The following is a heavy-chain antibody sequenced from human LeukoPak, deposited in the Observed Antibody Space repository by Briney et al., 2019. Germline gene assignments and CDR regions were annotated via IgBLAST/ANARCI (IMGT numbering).Heavy chain of an antibody. D-gene: IGHD3-3*01. CDR1: GYTFTSYD. CDR3: ARGVQLTYYDFWSGYYSPRYFQH. J-gene: IGHJ1*01. Sequence: ASVTVSFKASGYTFTSYDINWVRQATGQGGEGMGWMNPNSGNTGYAQKFQGRVTMTRNTSISTAYMELSSLRSEDTAVYYCARGVQLTYYDFWSGYYSPRYFQHWGQGTLVTVSS. V-gene: IGHV1-8*01. CDR2: MNPNSGNT.